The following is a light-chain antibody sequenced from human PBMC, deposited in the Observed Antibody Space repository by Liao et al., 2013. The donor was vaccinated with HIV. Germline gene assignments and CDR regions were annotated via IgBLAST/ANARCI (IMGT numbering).Light chain of an antibody. CDR3: QTWDSNSWV. V-gene: IGLV3-1*01. J-gene: IGLJ3*02. CDR1: KLGDKY. CDR2: QDT. Sequence: SYELTQPPSVSVSPGQTASITCSGDKLGDKYACWYQQKPGQSPVLVIYQDTKRPSGLPERFSGSNSGNTATLTISGTQAMDEADYYCQTWDSNSWVFGGGTKLTVL.